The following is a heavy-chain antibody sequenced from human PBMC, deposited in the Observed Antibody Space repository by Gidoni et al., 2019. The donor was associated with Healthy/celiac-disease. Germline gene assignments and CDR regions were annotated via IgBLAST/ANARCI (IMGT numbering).Heavy chain of an antibody. J-gene: IGHJ1*01. V-gene: IGHV4-59*01. CDR3: AEAGTVAEYFQH. D-gene: IGHD6-19*01. Sequence: QVQLQESGPGLVQPSETLSLTCPVPGSSISSYYWSWIRQPPGKGLEGIGYIYYSGSTNYNPSLKSRVTISVDTSKNQFSLKLSSVTAADTAVYYWAEAGTVAEYFQHWGQGTLVTVSS. CDR1: GSSISSYY. CDR2: IYYSGST.